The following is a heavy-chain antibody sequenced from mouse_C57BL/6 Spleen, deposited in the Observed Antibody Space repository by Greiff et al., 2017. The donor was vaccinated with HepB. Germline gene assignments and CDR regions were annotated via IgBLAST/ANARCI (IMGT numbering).Heavy chain of an antibody. V-gene: IGHV1-18*01. J-gene: IGHJ4*01. Sequence: EVQLLESGPELVKPGASVKIPCKASGYTFTDYNMDWVKQSHGKSLEWIGDINPNNGGTIYNQKFKGKATLTVDKSSSTAYMELRSLTSEDTAVYYCARIYEDAMDYWGQGTSVTVSS. D-gene: IGHD1-1*01. CDR1: GYTFTDYN. CDR2: INPNNGGT. CDR3: ARIYEDAMDY.